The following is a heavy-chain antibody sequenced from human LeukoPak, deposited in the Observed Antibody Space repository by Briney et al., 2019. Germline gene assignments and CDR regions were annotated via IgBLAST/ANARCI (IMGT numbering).Heavy chain of an antibody. J-gene: IGHJ4*02. V-gene: IGHV6-1*01. CDR2: TYYRSKWFN. D-gene: IGHD3-16*02. CDR3: AREYLGGYLIY. CDR1: GESVSSNNAA. Sequence: SQTLSLTCAISGESVSSNNAAWTWIRQSPSRGLEWLGRTYYRSKWFNDYAVSVKSRITINPDTSRNQFFLQLNSVTPEDTAVYYCAREYLGGYLIYWGQGTLVTVSS.